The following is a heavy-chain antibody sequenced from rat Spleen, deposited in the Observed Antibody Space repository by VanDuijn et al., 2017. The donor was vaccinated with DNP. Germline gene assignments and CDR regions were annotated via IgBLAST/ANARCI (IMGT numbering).Heavy chain of an antibody. Sequence: QVQLTESGPGLVQPSETLSLTCTVSGFSLTGYSVYWVRQPSGRGLEWMGRMRYNGDTSYNSALKSRLSISRDTSKSQVFLKMNSLQTEDTAIYFCTREDYSSYIYSFAYWGQGTLVTVSS. CDR2: MRYNGDT. CDR3: TREDYSSYIYSFAY. CDR1: GFSLTGYS. V-gene: IGHV2-8*01. J-gene: IGHJ3*01. D-gene: IGHD1-2*01.